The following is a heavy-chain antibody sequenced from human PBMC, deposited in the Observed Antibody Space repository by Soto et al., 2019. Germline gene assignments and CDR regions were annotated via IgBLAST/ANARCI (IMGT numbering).Heavy chain of an antibody. V-gene: IGHV3-33*01. CDR3: ARDPLLLQYNYYYGMDV. D-gene: IGHD4-4*01. J-gene: IGHJ6*02. CDR1: GFTFSSYG. CDR2: IWYDGSNK. Sequence: PGGSLRLSCAASGFTFSSYGMHWVRQAPGKGLEWVAVIWYDGSNKYYADSVKGRFTISRNNSKNTLYLQMNSLRAEDTAVYYCARDPLLLQYNYYYGMDVWGQGTTVTVSS.